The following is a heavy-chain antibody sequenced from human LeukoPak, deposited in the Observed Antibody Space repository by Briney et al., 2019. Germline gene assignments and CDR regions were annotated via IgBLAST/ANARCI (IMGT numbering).Heavy chain of an antibody. J-gene: IGHJ6*03. D-gene: IGHD5-18*01. CDR2: IYTSGST. CDR3: ARGADTAMADYYYYMDV. Sequence: PSETLSLTCTVSGGSISSGSYYWSWIRQPAGKGLEWIGRIYTSGSTNYNPSLKSRVTISVDTSKNQFSLKLSSVTAADTAVYYCARGADTAMADYYYYMDVWGKGTTVTISS. V-gene: IGHV4-61*02. CDR1: GGSISSGSYY.